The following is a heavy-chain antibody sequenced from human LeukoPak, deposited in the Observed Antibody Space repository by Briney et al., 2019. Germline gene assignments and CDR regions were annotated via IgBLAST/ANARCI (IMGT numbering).Heavy chain of an antibody. V-gene: IGHV1-69*01. D-gene: IGHD3-10*01. CDR2: IIPIFGTA. CDR3: ARGSWFGEFPFDY. J-gene: IGHJ4*02. CDR1: GGTFSSYA. Sequence: SVKVSCKASGGTFSSYAVSWVRQAPGQGLEWMGGIIPIFGTANYAQKFQGRVTITADESTSTAYMELSSLRSEDTAVYYCARGSWFGEFPFDYWGQGTLVTVSS.